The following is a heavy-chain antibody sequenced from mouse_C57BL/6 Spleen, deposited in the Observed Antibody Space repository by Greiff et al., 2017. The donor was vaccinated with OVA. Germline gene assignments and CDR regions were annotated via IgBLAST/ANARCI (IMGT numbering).Heavy chain of an antibody. V-gene: IGHV1-52*01. D-gene: IGHD2-4*01. CDR2: IDPFDSET. CDR1: GYTFTSYW. Sequence: VQLQQPGAELVRPGSSVKLSCKASGYTFTSYWMHWVKQRPIQGLEWIGNIDPFDSETHYNQKFKDKATLTVDKSSSTAYMQLSSLTSEDSAVYYCARSDYDGYALDYWGQGTSVTVSS. J-gene: IGHJ4*01. CDR3: ARSDYDGYALDY.